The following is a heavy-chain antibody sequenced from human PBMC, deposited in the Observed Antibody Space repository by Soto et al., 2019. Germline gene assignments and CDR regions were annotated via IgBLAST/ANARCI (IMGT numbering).Heavy chain of an antibody. V-gene: IGHV4-39*01. CDR2: IYYSGST. D-gene: IGHD3-22*01. J-gene: IGHJ4*02. Sequence: SETLSLTCTVSGGSISSSSYYWGWLRQPPGKGLEWIGSIYYSGSTYYNPSLKSRVTISVDTSKNQFSLKLSSVTAADTAVYYCARQGKEYYYDSSGYYFDYWGQGTLVTVSS. CDR1: GGSISSSSYY. CDR3: ARQGKEYYYDSSGYYFDY.